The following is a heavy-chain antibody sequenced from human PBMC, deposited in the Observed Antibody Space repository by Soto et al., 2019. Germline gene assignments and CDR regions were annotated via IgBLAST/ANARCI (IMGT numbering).Heavy chain of an antibody. Sequence: QVELQESGPGLVKPSQTLSLTCTVSGGSISSGGYYWRWIRQHPGKGLEWIGYIYDSGSTYYNPSLKSRVIISVDTSKNQFSLKLSSVTAADTAVYYCASQATGWYPDYWGQGTLVTVSS. J-gene: IGHJ4*02. V-gene: IGHV4-31*03. CDR2: IYDSGST. CDR1: GGSISSGGYY. CDR3: ASQATGWYPDY. D-gene: IGHD6-19*01.